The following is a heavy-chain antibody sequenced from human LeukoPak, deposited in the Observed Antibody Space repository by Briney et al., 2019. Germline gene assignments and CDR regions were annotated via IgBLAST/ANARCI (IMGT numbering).Heavy chain of an antibody. CDR1: GGTFSSYA. V-gene: IGHV7-4-1*02. CDR2: IDTNTGNP. Sequence: ASVTVSCTASGGTFSSYAISWVRQAPGQGLEWMGWIDTNTGNPTYAQGFTGQFVFSLDTSVSTAYLQISSLKAEDTAEYFCARGYDSSGYFSDWGQGTLVTVSS. J-gene: IGHJ4*02. D-gene: IGHD3-22*01. CDR3: ARGYDSSGYFSD.